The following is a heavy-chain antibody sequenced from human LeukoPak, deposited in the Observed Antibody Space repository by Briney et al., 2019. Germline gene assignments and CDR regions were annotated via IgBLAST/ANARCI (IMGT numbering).Heavy chain of an antibody. V-gene: IGHV1-2*02. J-gene: IGHJ4*02. CDR1: GDTFTNYG. CDR3: VRGQYYHDRAFPLHY. Sequence: VASVKVSCKASGDTFTNYGISWVRQAPGQGLEWMGWINPKSGGTIFAQEFQGRVTMTRDTSISTAYMELSRLRSDDSAVYYCVRGQYYHDRAFPLHYWGQGTLVTVSS. CDR2: INPKSGGT. D-gene: IGHD3-22*01.